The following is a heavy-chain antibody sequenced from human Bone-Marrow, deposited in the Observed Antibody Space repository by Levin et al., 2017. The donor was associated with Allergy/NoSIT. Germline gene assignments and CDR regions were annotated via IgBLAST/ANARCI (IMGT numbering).Heavy chain of an antibody. CDR2: ISDSGRST. CDR1: GFTFSNYA. J-gene: IGHJ2*01. V-gene: IGHV3-23*01. CDR3: ARRITIFGVGWYFDL. D-gene: IGHD3-3*01. Sequence: GGSLRLSCAASGFTFSNYAMTWVRQAPGKGLEWVSTISDSGRSTYYADSVKGRFTISRDNYMKTLYLQMNSLRAEDTATYYCARRITIFGVGWYFDLWGRGTLVTVSA.